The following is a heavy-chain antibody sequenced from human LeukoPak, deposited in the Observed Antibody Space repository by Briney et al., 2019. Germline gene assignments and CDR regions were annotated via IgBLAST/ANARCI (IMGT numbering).Heavy chain of an antibody. CDR2: INPNTGAT. CDR1: GYTLTGYY. D-gene: IGHD6-19*01. J-gene: IGHJ4*02. V-gene: IGHV1-2*02. CDR3: ARDRVGSGWPRPYYFEV. Sequence: GASVKVSCKASGYTLTGYYLHWVRQAPGHGLEWMGWINPNTGATHSAQKFQGRITMTRDTSISTAYMDLSRLRSDDTAVYYCARDRVGSGWPRPYYFEVWGQGTLVTVSS.